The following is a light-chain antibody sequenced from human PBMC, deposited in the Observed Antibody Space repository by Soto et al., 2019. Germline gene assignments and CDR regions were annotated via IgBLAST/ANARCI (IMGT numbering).Light chain of an antibody. J-gene: IGLJ2*01. CDR2: EVS. CDR1: SSDVGGYNY. CDR3: SSYTSSSTYVV. Sequence: QSALTQPASVSGSPGQSITISCTGTSSDVGGYNYVSWYQQHPGKAPKLMIYEVSNRPSGFSNRFSGSKSGNTASLTISGLRAEDEADYYCSSYTSSSTYVVFGGGTKLTVL. V-gene: IGLV2-14*01.